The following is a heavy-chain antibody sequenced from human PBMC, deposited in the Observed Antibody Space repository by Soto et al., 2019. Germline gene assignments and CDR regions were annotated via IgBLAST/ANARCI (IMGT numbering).Heavy chain of an antibody. Sequence: QVQLQESGPGLVKPSQTLSLTCTVSGGSISSGGYYWSWIRQHPGKGLEWIGYIYYSGSTYYNPSLKSRVTITVDTSKNQFSLKLSSVTAADPAVYYCAASCVGCGGFNYYGMDVWGQGTTVTVSS. D-gene: IGHD2-21*01. CDR1: GGSISSGGYY. CDR2: IYYSGST. V-gene: IGHV4-31*03. CDR3: AASCVGCGGFNYYGMDV. J-gene: IGHJ6*02.